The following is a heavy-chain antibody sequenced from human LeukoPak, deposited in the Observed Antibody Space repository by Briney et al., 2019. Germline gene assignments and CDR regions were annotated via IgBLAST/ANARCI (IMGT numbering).Heavy chain of an antibody. V-gene: IGHV4-34*01. CDR3: ARHPQYYYDSSGLGDAFDI. CDR1: GGSFSGYH. CDR2: INHSGST. Sequence: PSETLSLTCAVYGGSFSGYHWSWIRQPPGKGLEWIGEINHSGSTNYNPSLKSRVTISVDTSKTQFSLKLSSVTAADTAVYYCARHPQYYYDSSGLGDAFDIWGQGTMVTVSS. J-gene: IGHJ3*02. D-gene: IGHD3-22*01.